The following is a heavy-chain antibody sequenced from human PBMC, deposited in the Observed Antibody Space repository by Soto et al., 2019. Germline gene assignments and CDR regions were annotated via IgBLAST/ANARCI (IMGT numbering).Heavy chain of an antibody. CDR3: AKDLSTSTIRYYYDYGMDV. J-gene: IGHJ6*02. CDR2: TTYDGSNK. V-gene: IGHV3-30*18. CDR1: GFSFSSYG. Sequence: PGGSLRLSCAASGFSFSSYGMEWVRLAPGKGLEWVAATTYDGSNKYYAYSVKGRFTISRDNSKNTLYLQMNSLRAEDTAVYYCAKDLSTSTIRYYYDYGMDVWGQGTTVTVSS.